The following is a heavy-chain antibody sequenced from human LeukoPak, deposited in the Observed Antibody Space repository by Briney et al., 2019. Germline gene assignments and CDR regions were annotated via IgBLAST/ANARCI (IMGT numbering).Heavy chain of an antibody. J-gene: IGHJ4*02. D-gene: IGHD5-18*01. CDR2: INHSGSI. CDR3: ARHKDTAMVKGGYYFDY. V-gene: IGHV4-34*01. CDR1: GGSSSGYY. Sequence: KPSETLSLTCAVYGGSSSGYYWSWIRQPPGKGLEWIGEINHSGSINYNPSLKSRVTISVDTSKNHFSLKLSSVTAADTAVYYCARHKDTAMVKGGYYFDYWGQGTLVTVSS.